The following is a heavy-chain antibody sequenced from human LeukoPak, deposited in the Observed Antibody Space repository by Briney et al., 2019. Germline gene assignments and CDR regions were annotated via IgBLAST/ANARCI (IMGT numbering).Heavy chain of an antibody. J-gene: IGHJ3*02. CDR3: ARVPVPAANRLVAFDI. D-gene: IGHD2-2*01. Sequence: ASVKVSCKASGYTFTSYARHWVRQAPGQRLEWMGWINAGNGNTKYSQKFQGRVTITRDTSASTAYMELSSLRSEDTAVYYCARVPVPAANRLVAFDIWGQGTMVTVSS. V-gene: IGHV1-3*01. CDR2: INAGNGNT. CDR1: GYTFTSYA.